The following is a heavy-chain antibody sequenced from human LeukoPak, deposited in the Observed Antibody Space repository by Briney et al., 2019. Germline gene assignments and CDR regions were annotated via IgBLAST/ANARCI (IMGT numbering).Heavy chain of an antibody. Sequence: GASVKVSCKASGYTFTSYAMHWVRQAPGQRLEWMGWINAGNGNTKYSQKFQGRVTITRDTSASTAYMELSSLRSEDTAVCYCARGPDFDWPMRPFDYWGQGTLVTVSS. J-gene: IGHJ4*02. D-gene: IGHD3-9*01. CDR2: INAGNGNT. V-gene: IGHV1-3*01. CDR3: ARGPDFDWPMRPFDY. CDR1: GYTFTSYA.